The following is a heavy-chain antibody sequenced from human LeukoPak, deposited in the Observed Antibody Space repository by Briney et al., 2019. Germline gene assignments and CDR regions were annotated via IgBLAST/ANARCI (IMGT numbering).Heavy chain of an antibody. D-gene: IGHD3-22*01. CDR2: ISSSGSTI. V-gene: IGHV3-48*03. CDR3: ARGGYYDSSGYYLPFDY. Sequence: GGSLRLSCAASGFTFSSYEMNWVRQAPGKGVEWVSYISSSGSTIYYADSVKGRFTISRDNAKNSLYLQMNSLRAEDTAVYYCARGGYYDSSGYYLPFDYWGQGTLVTVSS. J-gene: IGHJ4*02. CDR1: GFTFSSYE.